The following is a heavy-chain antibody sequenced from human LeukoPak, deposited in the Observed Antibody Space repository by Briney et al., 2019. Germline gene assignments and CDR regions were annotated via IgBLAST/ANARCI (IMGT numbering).Heavy chain of an antibody. CDR3: ARGMGIAARTPDDY. J-gene: IGHJ4*02. CDR1: GFTFSSYS. Sequence: GGSLRLSCAASGFTFSSYSMNWVRQAPGKGLEWVSSISNSSSYIYYADSVKGRFTISRDNAKNSLYLQMNSLRAEDTAVYYCARGMGIAARTPDDYWGQGTLVTVSS. V-gene: IGHV3-21*01. D-gene: IGHD6-6*01. CDR2: ISNSSSYI.